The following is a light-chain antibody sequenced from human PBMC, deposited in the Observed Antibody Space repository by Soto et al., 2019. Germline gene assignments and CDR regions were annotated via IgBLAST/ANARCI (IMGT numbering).Light chain of an antibody. Sequence: DIQMTQSPSTLSGSVGDRVTITCRASQTISSWLAWYQQKPGKAPKLLIYKASTLKSGVPSRFSGSGSGTDFTFTISSLQPEDIATYYCQQYDNLPPSITFGQGTRLEIK. CDR2: KAS. J-gene: IGKJ5*01. CDR3: QQYDNLPPSIT. V-gene: IGKV1-5*03. CDR1: QTISSW.